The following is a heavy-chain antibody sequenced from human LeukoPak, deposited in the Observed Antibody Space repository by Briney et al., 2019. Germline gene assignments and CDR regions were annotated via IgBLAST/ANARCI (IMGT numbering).Heavy chain of an antibody. CDR3: ARVVGHTAWYSSGWYDY. CDR2: INHSGST. D-gene: IGHD6-19*01. J-gene: IGHJ4*02. CDR1: GGSFSGYY. Sequence: PSETLSLTCAVYGGSFSGYYWSWIRQPPGKGLEWIGEINHSGSTNYNPSLKSRVTISVGTSKNQFSLKLSSVTAADTAVYYCARVVGHTAWYSSGWYDYWGQGTLVTVSS. V-gene: IGHV4-34*01.